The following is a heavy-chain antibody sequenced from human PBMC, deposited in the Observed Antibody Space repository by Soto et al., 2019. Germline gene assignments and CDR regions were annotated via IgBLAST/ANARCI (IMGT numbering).Heavy chain of an antibody. CDR3: VRTAREGAVAPHWFDR. CDR2: VYYTGST. V-gene: IGHV4-30-4*01. D-gene: IGHD2-21*02. CDR1: GASIRSTDYY. J-gene: IGHJ5*02. Sequence: SETLSLTCTVSGASIRSTDYYWGWIRQAPGKGLEWIGYVYYTGSTYYNPSLMSRLTISVDTSKNQFSLKLTSVTAAETAVYYCVRTAREGAVAPHWFDRWGQGTQVTVSS.